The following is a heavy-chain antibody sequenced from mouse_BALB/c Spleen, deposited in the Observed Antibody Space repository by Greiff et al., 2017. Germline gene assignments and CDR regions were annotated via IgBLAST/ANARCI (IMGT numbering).Heavy chain of an antibody. J-gene: IGHJ4*01. Sequence: VKLQESGPDLVAPSQSLSITCTVSGFSLTSYGVHWVRQPPGKGLEWLVVIWSDGSTTYNSALKSRLSISKDNSKSQVFLKMNSLQTDDTAMYYCARDGLGLYAMDYWGQGTSVTVSS. CDR3: ARDGLGLYAMDY. V-gene: IGHV2-6-2*01. CDR2: IWSDGST. CDR1: GFSLTSYG. D-gene: IGHD3-3*01.